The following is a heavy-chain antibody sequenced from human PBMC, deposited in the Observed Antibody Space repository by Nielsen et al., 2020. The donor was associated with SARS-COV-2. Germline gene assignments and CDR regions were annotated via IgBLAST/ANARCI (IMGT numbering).Heavy chain of an antibody. CDR2: IVVGSGNT. D-gene: IGHD5-18*01. Sequence: SVKVSCKASGFTFTSSAVQWVRQARGQRLEWIGWIVVGSGNTNYAQKFQERVTITRDMSTSTAYMELSSLRSEDTAVYYCAAIPMGIQLWTYFDYWGQGTLVTVSS. CDR1: GFTFTSSA. J-gene: IGHJ4*02. CDR3: AAIPMGIQLWTYFDY. V-gene: IGHV1-58*01.